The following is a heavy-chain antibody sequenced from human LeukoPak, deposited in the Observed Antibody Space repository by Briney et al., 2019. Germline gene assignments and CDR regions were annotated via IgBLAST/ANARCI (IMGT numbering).Heavy chain of an antibody. CDR2: IYSSGSN. J-gene: IGHJ4*02. CDR3: AREPTSGREPTSGRPLDY. V-gene: IGHV4-4*07. CDR1: GGSISGYF. D-gene: IGHD5-12*01. Sequence: SETLSLTCTVSGGSISGYFWTWIRQPAGKGLEWIGRIYSSGSNNYNPSLKSRVTMSLDTSKNHFSLNLTSVTAANTAVYYCAREPTSGREPTSGRPLDYWGQGTLVTVSS.